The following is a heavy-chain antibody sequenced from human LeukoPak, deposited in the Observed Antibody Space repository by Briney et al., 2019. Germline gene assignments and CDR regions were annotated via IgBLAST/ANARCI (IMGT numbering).Heavy chain of an antibody. Sequence: SQTLSLTCAISGDSVSSNSAAWNWIRQSPSRGLEWLGRTYYRSKWYNDYAVSVKSRITINPDTSKNQFSLKLSSVTAADTAVYYCAREPRYSGSYYFDYWGQGTLVTVSS. CDR3: AREPRYSGSYYFDY. J-gene: IGHJ4*02. CDR1: GDSVSSNSAA. CDR2: TYYRSKWYN. D-gene: IGHD1-26*01. V-gene: IGHV6-1*01.